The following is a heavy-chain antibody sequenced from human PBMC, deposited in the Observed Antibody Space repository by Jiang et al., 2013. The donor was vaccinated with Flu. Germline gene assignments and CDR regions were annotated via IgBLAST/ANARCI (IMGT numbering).Heavy chain of an antibody. CDR2: ISYDGSNK. Sequence: VQLVESGGGVVQPGRSLRLSCAASGFTFSSYGMHWVRQAPGKGLEWVAVISYDGSNKYYADSVKGRFTISRDNSKNTLYLQMNSLRAEDTAVYYCAKDRELLTFDYWGQGTLVTVSS. CDR1: GFTFSSYG. V-gene: IGHV3-30*18. J-gene: IGHJ4*02. D-gene: IGHD1-26*01. CDR3: AKDRELLTFDY.